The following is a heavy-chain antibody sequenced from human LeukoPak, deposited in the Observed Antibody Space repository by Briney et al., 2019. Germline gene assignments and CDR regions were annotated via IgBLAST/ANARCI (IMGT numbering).Heavy chain of an antibody. J-gene: IGHJ4*02. V-gene: IGHV3-64*01. Sequence: GGSLRLSCAASGFIFCSFAMQWVREAPGKGLEYVSSISSNGGSTYYANSVKGRFTISRDNSKNTLYLQMGSLRAEDMAVYDCARRGSSGWPSWDPEDYFDYWGQGTLVTVSS. CDR1: GFIFCSFA. CDR3: ARRGSSGWPSWDPEDYFDY. D-gene: IGHD6-19*01. CDR2: ISSNGGST.